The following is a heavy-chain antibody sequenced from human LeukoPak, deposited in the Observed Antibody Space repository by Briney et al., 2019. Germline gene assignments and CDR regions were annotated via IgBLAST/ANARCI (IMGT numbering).Heavy chain of an antibody. CDR2: IIPIFGTA. D-gene: IGHD2-15*01. Sequence: SVNVSFMACVGIFSSCAISWVRQAPGQGREWMGGIIPIFGTANYAQKFQGRVTITADKSTSTAYMELSSLRPEDTAVYYCARGLGYCSGGSCPPNFDYWGQGTLVTVSS. CDR3: ARGLGYCSGGSCPPNFDY. V-gene: IGHV1-69*06. J-gene: IGHJ4*02. CDR1: VGIFSSCA.